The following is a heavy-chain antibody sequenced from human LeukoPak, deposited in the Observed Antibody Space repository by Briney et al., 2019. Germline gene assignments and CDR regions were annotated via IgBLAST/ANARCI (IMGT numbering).Heavy chain of an antibody. Sequence: ASVKVSCKASGYTFTSYGISWVRQAPGQGLEWMGWISAYNGNTNYAQKLQGRVTMTTDTSTRTVHMELRSLRSDDTAVHYCARGLQENLAWLKAFSAFDIWGQGTMVTVSS. CDR1: GYTFTSYG. CDR2: ISAYNGNT. J-gene: IGHJ3*02. D-gene: IGHD5-24*01. V-gene: IGHV1-18*01. CDR3: ARGLQENLAWLKAFSAFDI.